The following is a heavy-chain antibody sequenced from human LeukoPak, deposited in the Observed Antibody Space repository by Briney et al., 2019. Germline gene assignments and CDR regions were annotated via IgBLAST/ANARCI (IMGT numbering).Heavy chain of an antibody. CDR2: IYYSGST. D-gene: IGHD2-21*01. J-gene: IGHJ4*02. CDR1: GGSISSSSYY. Sequence: SETLSLTCTVSGGSISSSSYYWGWIRQPPGKGLEWIGSIYYSGSTYYNPSLKRRVTISVDTSKNQFSLKLSSVTAADTAVYYCARTTDIVGVYYFDYWGQGTLVTVSS. V-gene: IGHV4-39*07. CDR3: ARTTDIVGVYYFDY.